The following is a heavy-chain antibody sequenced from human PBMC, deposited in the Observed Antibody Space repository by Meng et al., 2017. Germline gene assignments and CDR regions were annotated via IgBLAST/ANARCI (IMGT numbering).Heavy chain of an antibody. D-gene: IGHD6-13*01. CDR2: IDPRSGDT. Sequence: VQLVQPVAEVKTPGASVHGSCKPSGYTFTAYWLHWVRQAPGQGLDWMGRIDPRSGDTQYAQKFQGRVTMTRDTSISTTYMELSRLRSDDTAVYYCVRDEDISAAGKLFGDYWGQGTLVTVSS. V-gene: IGHV1-2*06. CDR1: GYTFTAYW. CDR3: VRDEDISAAGKLFGDY. J-gene: IGHJ4*02.